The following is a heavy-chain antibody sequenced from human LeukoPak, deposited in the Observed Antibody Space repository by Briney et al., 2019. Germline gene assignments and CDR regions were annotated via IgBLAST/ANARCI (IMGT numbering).Heavy chain of an antibody. J-gene: IGHJ5*02. CDR1: GGSISSYY. Sequence: SETLSLTCTVSGGSISSYYWSWIRQPPGKGLEWIGYIYYSGSTNYNPSLKSRVTISVDTSKNQFSLKLSSVTAADTAVYYCARQWGYYYDSSGYKAPNWFDPWSQGTLVTVSS. CDR3: ARQWGYYYDSSGYKAPNWFDP. CDR2: IYYSGST. D-gene: IGHD3-22*01. V-gene: IGHV4-59*08.